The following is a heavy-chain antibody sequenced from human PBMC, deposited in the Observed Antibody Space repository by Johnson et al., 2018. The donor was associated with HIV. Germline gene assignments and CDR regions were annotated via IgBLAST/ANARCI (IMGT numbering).Heavy chain of an antibody. D-gene: IGHD3-16*01. CDR3: AREGGSSGPDAFDV. CDR1: GFTVSSNY. V-gene: IGHV3-53*01. J-gene: IGHJ3*01. Sequence: VQLVESGGGLIQPGGSLRLSCAASGFTVSSNYMSWVRQAPGKGLEWVSVIFSGGSTYYADSVKGRFTISRDNSKNTLYLQMNSLRAEDTAVYYCAREGGSSGPDAFDVWGHGTMVIVSA. CDR2: IFSGGST.